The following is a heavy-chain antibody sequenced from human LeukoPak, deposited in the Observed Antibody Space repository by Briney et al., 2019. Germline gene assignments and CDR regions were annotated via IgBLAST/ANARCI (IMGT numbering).Heavy chain of an antibody. CDR1: GFTVSSYS. J-gene: IGHJ4*02. CDR3: AKDFRIGYSAHFDY. V-gene: IGHV3-48*01. Sequence: GGSLRLSCAASGFTVSSYSMNWVRQVPGKGLEWVSHISSSGSMIWYGESVKGRFTISRDNSKNTLYLQMDSLRGEDTAVYYCAKDFRIGYSAHFDYWGQGALVTVSS. CDR2: ISSSGSMI. D-gene: IGHD2-21*01.